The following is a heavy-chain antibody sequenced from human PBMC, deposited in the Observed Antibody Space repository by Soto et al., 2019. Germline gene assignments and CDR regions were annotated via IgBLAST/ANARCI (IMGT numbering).Heavy chain of an antibody. V-gene: IGHV4-31*03. CDR1: GGSISSGGYY. J-gene: IGHJ6*03. CDR3: AVRGVADYYYYYIDV. CDR2: IYYSGST. Sequence: SETLSLTCTVSGGSISSGGYYWSWIRQHPGKGLEWIGYIYYSGSTYYNPSLKSRVTIPVDTSKNQFSLKLSSVTAADTAVYYCAVRGVADYYYYYIDVWGKGTTVTVSS. D-gene: IGHD3-10*01.